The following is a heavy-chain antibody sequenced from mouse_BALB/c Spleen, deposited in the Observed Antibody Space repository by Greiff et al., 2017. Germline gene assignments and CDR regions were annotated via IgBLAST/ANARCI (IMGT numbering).Heavy chain of an antibody. D-gene: IGHD2-1*01. CDR1: GFTFSDYY. CDR2: ISDGGSYT. CDR3: TRDCGNYRYCYFDV. Sequence: EVQLVESGGGLVKPGGSLKLSCAASGFTFSDYYMYWVRQTPEKRLEWVATISDGGSYTYYPDSVKGRFTISRDNAKNNLYLQMCSLKSEDTAMYTCTRDCGNYRYCYFDVWGEGTTVTVSS. J-gene: IGHJ1*01. V-gene: IGHV5-4*02.